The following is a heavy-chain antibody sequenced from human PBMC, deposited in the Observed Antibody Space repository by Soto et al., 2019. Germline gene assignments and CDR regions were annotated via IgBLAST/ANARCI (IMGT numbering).Heavy chain of an antibody. CDR1: GGSFSGYI. D-gene: IGHD1-26*01. CDR2: INHSGSS. CDR3: TKGLFSGSSYSGSWYYFDS. J-gene: IGHJ4*02. V-gene: IGHV4-34*01. Sequence: SETLSLTCAVSGGSFSGYIWTWIRQTPGKGLQWIGQINHSGSSIYNPSLKNRVTISTMSNNKFSLELSSVTAADTAVYYCTKGLFSGSSYSGSWYYFDSWGQGTMVTSPQ.